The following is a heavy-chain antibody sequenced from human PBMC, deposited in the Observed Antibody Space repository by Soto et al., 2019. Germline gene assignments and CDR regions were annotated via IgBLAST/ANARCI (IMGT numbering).Heavy chain of an antibody. CDR3: ASGEDYDYIWGSYRFSASPAPYYMDV. V-gene: IGHV4-31*03. D-gene: IGHD3-16*02. CDR2: IYYSGST. J-gene: IGHJ6*03. CDR1: GGSISSGGYY. Sequence: QVQLQESGPGLVKPSQTLSLTCTVSGGSISSGGYYWSWIRQHPGKGLEWIGYIYYSGSTYYNPSLKSRVTISVDSSKNPFSVKLSSVTAADMAVYYCASGEDYDYIWGSYRFSASPAPYYMDVWGKGTTVTVCS.